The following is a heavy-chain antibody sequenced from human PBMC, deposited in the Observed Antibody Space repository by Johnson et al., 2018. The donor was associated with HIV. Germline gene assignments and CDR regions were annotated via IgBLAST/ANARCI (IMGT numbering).Heavy chain of an antibody. CDR3: AREGVVGVKDGLI. CDR1: GFTFSSYA. Sequence: QVQLVESGGGVVQPGRSLRLSCAASGFTFSSYAMNWVRQAPGKGLAWVAVISYDGSTKYYADSVKGRLTISRDNSKNTLYLTMNSLRAEDTAVYYCAREGVVGVKDGLIWGQGTMVTVSS. D-gene: IGHD1-26*01. J-gene: IGHJ3*02. V-gene: IGHV3-30*04. CDR2: ISYDGSTK.